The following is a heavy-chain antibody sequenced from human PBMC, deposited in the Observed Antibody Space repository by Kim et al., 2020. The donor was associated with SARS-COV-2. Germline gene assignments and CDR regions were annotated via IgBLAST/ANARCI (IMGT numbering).Heavy chain of an antibody. V-gene: IGHV3-43*01. J-gene: IGHJ4*02. CDR2: ISWDGGST. Sequence: GGSLRLSCAASGFTFDDYTMHWVRQAPGKGLEWVSLISWDGGSTYYADSVKGRFTISRDNSKNSLYLQMNSLRTEDTALYYCAKDTREWGSSSEGGYFDYWGQGTLVTVSS. CDR1: GFTFDDYT. D-gene: IGHD6-6*01. CDR3: AKDTREWGSSSEGGYFDY.